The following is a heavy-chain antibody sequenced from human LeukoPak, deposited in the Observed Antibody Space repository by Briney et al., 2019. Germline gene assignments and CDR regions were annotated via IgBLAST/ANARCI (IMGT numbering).Heavy chain of an antibody. D-gene: IGHD2-21*02. V-gene: IGHV3-30*18. J-gene: IGHJ6*02. CDR3: AKDIVVLTAIDLYYYYYGMDV. CDR1: GFTFSSYG. CDR2: ISYDGSNK. Sequence: GGSLRLSCAASGFTFSSYGMHWVRQAPGKGLEWVAVISYDGSNKYYADSVKGRFTISRDNSKNTLYLQMNSLRAEDTAVYYCAKDIVVLTAIDLYYYYYGMDVWGQGTTVTVSS.